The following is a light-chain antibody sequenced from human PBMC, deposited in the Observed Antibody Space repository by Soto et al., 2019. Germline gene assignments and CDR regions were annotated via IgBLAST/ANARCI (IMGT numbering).Light chain of an antibody. Sequence: VMTQSPVTLSVSPGERVTLSCRASQSVSNNFAWLQQKPGQPPSLLIYDASTRATGIPARFSGSGSGTEFSLTISSLQSEDVAIYYCLQYNNWPYTLGQGTKLEIQ. J-gene: IGKJ2*01. CDR1: QSVSNN. CDR3: LQYNNWPYT. V-gene: IGKV3-15*01. CDR2: DAS.